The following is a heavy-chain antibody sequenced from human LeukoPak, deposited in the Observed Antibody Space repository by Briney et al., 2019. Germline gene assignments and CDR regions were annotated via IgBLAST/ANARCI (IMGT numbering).Heavy chain of an antibody. J-gene: IGHJ4*02. Sequence: ASVKVSCKASGYTFTGYYMHWVRQAPGQGLEWMGRINPNSGGTNYAQKFQGRVTMTRDTSISTAYMELSRLRSDDTAVYYCARVAVVGATFDCWGQGTLVTVSS. CDR2: INPNSGGT. CDR3: ARVAVVGATFDC. V-gene: IGHV1-2*06. CDR1: GYTFTGYY. D-gene: IGHD1-26*01.